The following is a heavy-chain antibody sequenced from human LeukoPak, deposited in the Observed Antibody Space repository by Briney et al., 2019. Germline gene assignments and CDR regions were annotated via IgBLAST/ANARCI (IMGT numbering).Heavy chain of an antibody. Sequence: QPGRSLRLSCTGSGFTFGDHAMSWVRQAPGKGLEWVAFIRSKAYGGTTEYAASVKGRFSISRDNSKSIAYLQMSSLKTEDSAVYYCARGLIYLWLYYGMDVWGQGTTVTVSS. D-gene: IGHD5-18*01. V-gene: IGHV3-49*04. J-gene: IGHJ6*02. CDR3: ARGLIYLWLYYGMDV. CDR1: GFTFGDHA. CDR2: IRSKAYGGTT.